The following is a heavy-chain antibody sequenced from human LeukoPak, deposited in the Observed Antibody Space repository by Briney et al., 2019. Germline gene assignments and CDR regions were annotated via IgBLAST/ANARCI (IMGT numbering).Heavy chain of an antibody. Sequence: GGSLRLSCAASGFTVSSNYMGWVRQAPDKGLEWVSVIYSGGTTYYADSVKGRFTISRDISKNTVFLQMNSLRAEDTAVYYCARNFGTSYNSWGQGILVSVSS. D-gene: IGHD2-2*01. CDR3: ARNFGTSYNS. CDR2: IYSGGTT. J-gene: IGHJ4*02. CDR1: GFTVSSNY. V-gene: IGHV3-53*01.